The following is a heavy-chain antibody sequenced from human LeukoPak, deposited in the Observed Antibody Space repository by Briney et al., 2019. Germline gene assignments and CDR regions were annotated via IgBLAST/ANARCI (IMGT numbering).Heavy chain of an antibody. J-gene: IGHJ6*02. CDR3: ARDGHYDILTGYTYYYGMDV. CDR2: ISSSSSYI. V-gene: IGHV3-21*01. D-gene: IGHD3-9*01. Sequence: GGSLRLSCAASGFTFSSYSMNWVRQAPGKGLEWVSSISSSSSYIHYADSVKGRFTISRDNAKNSLYLQINSLRAEDTAVYYCARDGHYDILTGYTYYYGMDVWGQGTTVTVSS. CDR1: GFTFSSYS.